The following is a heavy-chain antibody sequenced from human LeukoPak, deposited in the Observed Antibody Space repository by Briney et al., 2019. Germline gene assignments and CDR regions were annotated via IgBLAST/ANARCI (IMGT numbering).Heavy chain of an antibody. J-gene: IGHJ4*02. V-gene: IGHV3-74*01. D-gene: IGHD5-24*01. CDR2: INTGGSTT. CDR3: SRDLRGRDDY. Sequence: GGSLRLSCAASGFTFSSYWMRWVRQAPGKGLVWVSRINTGGSTTDYADSVKGRFTISRDNAKNTLYLQMNSLRAEDTAVYYCSRDLRGRDDYWGQGILVIVSS. CDR1: GFTFSSYW.